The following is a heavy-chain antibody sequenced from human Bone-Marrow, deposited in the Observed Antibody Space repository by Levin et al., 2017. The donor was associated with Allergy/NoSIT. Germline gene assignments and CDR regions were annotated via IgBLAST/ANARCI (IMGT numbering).Heavy chain of an antibody. CDR3: ARFNGYDFDY. Sequence: PSETLSLTCTVSGGSISGGGYYWSWIRQHPGKGLEWIGYIYYRGNTYYNPSLKSRVIISVVTSKNQRSLKLTSVTVADTAVYYCARFNGYDFDYWGQGTLVTVSS. CDR1: GGSISGGGYY. J-gene: IGHJ4*02. V-gene: IGHV4-31*03. D-gene: IGHD5-12*01. CDR2: IYYRGNT.